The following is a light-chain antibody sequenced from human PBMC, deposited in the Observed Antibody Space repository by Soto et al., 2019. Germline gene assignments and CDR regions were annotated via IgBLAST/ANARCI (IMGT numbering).Light chain of an antibody. V-gene: IGKV3-20*01. Sequence: DIVLTQSPGTLSLSPVERATLSCRASQSVSTNYLCWYQQKPGQAPRLLIYGASSRATGIPDRFSGSESGKDFTLTISRVEAEDSEVYFCQQYGTSPRTFGQGTKVDI. CDR3: QQYGTSPRT. CDR2: GAS. J-gene: IGKJ1*01. CDR1: QSVSTNY.